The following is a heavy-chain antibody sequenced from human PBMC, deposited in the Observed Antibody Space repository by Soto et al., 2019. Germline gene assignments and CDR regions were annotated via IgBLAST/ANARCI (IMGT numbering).Heavy chain of an antibody. CDR2: IYHSGST. J-gene: IGHJ6*02. CDR1: GCSISSSNW. Sequence: SETLSLTCAVSGCSISSSNWWSWVRQPPGKGLEWIGEIYHSGSTNYNPSLKSRVTISVDKSKNQFSLKLSSVTAADTAVYYCASLNGSNYYYYGMDVWGQGTTVT. D-gene: IGHD1-26*01. CDR3: ASLNGSNYYYYGMDV. V-gene: IGHV4-4*02.